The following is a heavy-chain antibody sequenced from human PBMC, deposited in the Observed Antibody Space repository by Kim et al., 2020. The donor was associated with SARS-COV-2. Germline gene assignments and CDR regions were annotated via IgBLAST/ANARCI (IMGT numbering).Heavy chain of an antibody. Sequence: SETLSLTCTVSGGSISSSSYYWGWIRQPPGKGLEWIGSIYYSGSTYYNPSLKSRVTISVDTSKNQFSLKLSSVTAADTAVYYCARHDILPDGFDIWGQGTMVTVSS. CDR3: ARHDILPDGFDI. CDR1: GGSISSSSYY. J-gene: IGHJ3*02. D-gene: IGHD3-3*02. V-gene: IGHV4-39*01. CDR2: IYYSGST.